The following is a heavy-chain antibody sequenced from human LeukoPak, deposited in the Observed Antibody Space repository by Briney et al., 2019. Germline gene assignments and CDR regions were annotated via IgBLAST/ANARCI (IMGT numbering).Heavy chain of an antibody. CDR3: AKGGRGYSYGVFDY. D-gene: IGHD5-18*01. Sequence: GGSLRLSCAASGFTFSSYGMHWVRQAPGKGLEWVAFIRYDGSNKYYADSVKGRFTISRDNSKNTLYLQTNSLRAEDTAVYYCAKGGRGYSYGVFDYWGQGTLVTVSS. J-gene: IGHJ4*02. V-gene: IGHV3-30*02. CDR2: IRYDGSNK. CDR1: GFTFSSYG.